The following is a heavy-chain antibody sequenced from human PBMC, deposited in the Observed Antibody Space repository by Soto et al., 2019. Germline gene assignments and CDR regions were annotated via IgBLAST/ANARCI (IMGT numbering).Heavy chain of an antibody. CDR1: GYTFTSYD. D-gene: IGHD2-2*01. J-gene: IGHJ6*03. Sequence: QVQLVQSGAEVKKPGASVKVSCKASGYTFTSYDINWVRQATGQGLEWMGWMNPNSGNTGYAQKFQGRVTMTRNTSISTAYMELSSLRSEDTAVYCCARSACASTSCYGVYYYYMDVWGKGTTVTVSS. V-gene: IGHV1-8*01. CDR3: ARSACASTSCYGVYYYYMDV. CDR2: MNPNSGNT.